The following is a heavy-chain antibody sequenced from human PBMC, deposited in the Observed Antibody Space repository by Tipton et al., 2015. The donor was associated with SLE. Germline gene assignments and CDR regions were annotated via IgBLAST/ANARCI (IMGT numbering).Heavy chain of an antibody. V-gene: IGHV1-18*01. Sequence: QSGAEVKKPGASVKVSCKTSGYSFTSHGDSWVRQAPGQGLEWMGWISANNGNTNYAERFRGRVTMTANTSSDTAYMELRSLRPDDTATYCCARTMFGVVIAIWFDPWGQGALISVSS. J-gene: IGHJ5*02. CDR2: ISANNGNT. CDR1: GYSFTSHG. D-gene: IGHD3-3*01. CDR3: ARTMFGVVIAIWFDP.